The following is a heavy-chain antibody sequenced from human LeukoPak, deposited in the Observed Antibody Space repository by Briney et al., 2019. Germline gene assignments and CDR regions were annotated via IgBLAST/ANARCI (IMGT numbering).Heavy chain of an antibody. CDR2: LNHSGRA. D-gene: IGHD6-13*01. CDR1: GGSFSGYY. Sequence: SETLSLTCAVYGGSFSGYYWSWIRQPPPKGLEWIGELNHSGRANYNPSLKSRVTISVDTSKNQFSLKLSSVTAADTAVYYCARGFAAPLGYWGQGTLVTVSS. V-gene: IGHV4-34*01. CDR3: ARGFAAPLGY. J-gene: IGHJ4*02.